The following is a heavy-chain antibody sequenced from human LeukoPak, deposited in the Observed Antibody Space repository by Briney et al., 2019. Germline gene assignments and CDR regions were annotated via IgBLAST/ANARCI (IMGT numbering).Heavy chain of an antibody. CDR2: IGTAGDT. CDR3: AIRGGGGSWSFVFDY. V-gene: IGHV3-13*01. D-gene: IGHD6-13*01. CDR1: GFTFSSYD. Sequence: GGSLRLSCAASGFTFSSYDMHWVRHATGKGLEWVSAIGTAGDTYYPGSVKGRFNISRENAKNSLYLQMNSLRAGDTAVYYCAIRGGGGSWSFVFDYWGQGTLVTVSS. J-gene: IGHJ4*02.